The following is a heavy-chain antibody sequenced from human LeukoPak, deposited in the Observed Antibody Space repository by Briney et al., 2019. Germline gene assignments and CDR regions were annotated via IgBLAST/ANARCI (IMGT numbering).Heavy chain of an antibody. CDR3: AKAGVLLWFGEVYGMDV. V-gene: IGHV3-30*18. D-gene: IGHD3-10*01. J-gene: IGHJ6*02. CDR1: GFTFSSYG. Sequence: TGGSLRLSCAASGFTFSSYGMHWVRQAPGKGLEWVAVISYDGSNKYYADSVKGRFTISRDNSKNTLYLQMNSLRAEDTAVYYCAKAGVLLWFGEVYGMDVWGQGTTVTVSS. CDR2: ISYDGSNK.